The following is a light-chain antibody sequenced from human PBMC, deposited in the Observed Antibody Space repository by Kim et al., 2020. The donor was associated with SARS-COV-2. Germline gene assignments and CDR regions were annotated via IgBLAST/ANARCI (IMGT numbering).Light chain of an antibody. CDR3: CSYAGTSTFVV. CDR1: SSDVGSYNL. Sequence: QSLTTSCTGTSSDVGSYNLVSWYQHHPGKAPKLMIYEVTKRPSGVSNRFSGSKSGNTASLTISGLQAEDEADYYCCSYAGTSTFVVFGGGTQLTVL. J-gene: IGLJ2*01. V-gene: IGLV2-23*02. CDR2: EVT.